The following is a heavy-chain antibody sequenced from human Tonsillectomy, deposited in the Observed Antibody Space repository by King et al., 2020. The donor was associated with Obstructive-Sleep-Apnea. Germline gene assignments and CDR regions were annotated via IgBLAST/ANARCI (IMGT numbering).Heavy chain of an antibody. CDR3: AREARTFIEASFDY. Sequence: VQLVQSGGGVVQPGRSLRLSCAASGFTFSSYGMHWVRQAPGKGLEWVAVIWYDGSNKYYADSVKGRFTISRDNSKNTLYLQMNSLRAEDTAVYYCAREARTFIEASFDYWGQGTLVTVSS. V-gene: IGHV3-33*01. J-gene: IGHJ4*02. D-gene: IGHD6-13*01. CDR1: GFTFSSYG. CDR2: IWYDGSNK.